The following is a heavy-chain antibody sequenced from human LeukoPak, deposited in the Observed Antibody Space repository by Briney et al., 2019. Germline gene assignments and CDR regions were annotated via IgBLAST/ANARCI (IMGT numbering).Heavy chain of an antibody. J-gene: IGHJ6*02. V-gene: IGHV4-34*01. CDR2: INHSGST. Sequence: SETLSLTCTVSGGSISGYYWSWIRQPPVKGLEWIGEINHSGSTNYNPSLKSRVTISADTSKNQFSLKLSSVTAADTAVYYCARGYIAVAGRTGYGMDVWGQGTTVTVSS. CDR1: GGSISGYY. D-gene: IGHD6-19*01. CDR3: ARGYIAVAGRTGYGMDV.